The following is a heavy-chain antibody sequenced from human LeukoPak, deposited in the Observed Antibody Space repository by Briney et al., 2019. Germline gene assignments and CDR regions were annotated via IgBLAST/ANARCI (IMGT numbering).Heavy chain of an antibody. D-gene: IGHD1-20*01. J-gene: IGHJ4*02. V-gene: IGHV3-30-3*01. CDR3: LRDLNWSLDQ. Sequence: GGSLRLSCAASGFTFRNYVIHWVRQAPGKGLEWVAVTSSDLNVKLYADSVKGRFTISRDNAKNTLYLQMNSLRAEDTAVYYCLRDLNWSLDQWGQGTLVTVSS. CDR1: GFTFRNYV. CDR2: TSSDLNVK.